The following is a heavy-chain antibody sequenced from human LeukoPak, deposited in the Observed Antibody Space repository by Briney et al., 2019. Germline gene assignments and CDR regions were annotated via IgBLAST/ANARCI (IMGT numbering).Heavy chain of an antibody. Sequence: SETLSLTCAVYGGSFSGYYWSWIRQPPGKGLEWIGEINHSGSTNYNPSLKSRVTISVDTSKNQFSLKLSSVTAADTAVYYCARDMVAAAANWFDPWGQGTMVTVSS. D-gene: IGHD6-13*01. CDR2: INHSGST. CDR3: ARDMVAAAANWFDP. J-gene: IGHJ5*01. V-gene: IGHV4-34*01. CDR1: GGSFSGYY.